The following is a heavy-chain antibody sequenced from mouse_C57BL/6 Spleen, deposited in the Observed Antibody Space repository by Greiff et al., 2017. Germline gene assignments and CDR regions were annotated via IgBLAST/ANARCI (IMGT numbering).Heavy chain of an antibody. J-gene: IGHJ2*01. CDR2: ISSGGSYT. Sequence: EVKLMESGGDLVKPGGSLKLSCAASGFTFSSYGMSWVRQTPDKRLEWVATISSGGSYTYYPDSVKGRFTISRDNAKNTLYLQMSSLKSEDTAMYYCARHEDYYGSSYEWYFDYWGQGTTLTVSS. CDR3: ARHEDYYGSSYEWYFDY. V-gene: IGHV5-6*01. CDR1: GFTFSSYG. D-gene: IGHD1-1*01.